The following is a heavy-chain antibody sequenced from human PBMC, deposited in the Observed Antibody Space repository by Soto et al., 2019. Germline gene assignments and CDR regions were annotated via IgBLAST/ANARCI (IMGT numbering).Heavy chain of an antibody. Sequence: EVQLLESGGCLVQPGGSLRLSCAASGFIFSTYALTWVRQAPGKGLEWVSTISGSGGSTYYEDSLKGRFTISRNNSKYTLHLQMSSLRAEDTAVYYCAKEGHCSTTSCYPAFDIWGQGTVVTVSS. CDR2: ISGSGGST. V-gene: IGHV3-23*01. D-gene: IGHD2-2*01. CDR3: AKEGHCSTTSCYPAFDI. CDR1: GFIFSTYA. J-gene: IGHJ3*02.